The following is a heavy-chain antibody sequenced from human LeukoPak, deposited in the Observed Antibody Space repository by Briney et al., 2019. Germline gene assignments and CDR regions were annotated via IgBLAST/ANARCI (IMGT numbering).Heavy chain of an antibody. V-gene: IGHV3-23*01. CDR2: ISGSGGTT. CDR3: AELGITMIGGV. CDR1: GFIFSRYG. Sequence: GGSLRLSCAASGFIFSRYGMSWVRQAPGKGLEWVSAISGSGGTTYYADSVKGRFTISRDNAKNSLYLQMNSLRAEDTAVYYCAELGITMIGGVWGKGTTVTISS. J-gene: IGHJ6*04. D-gene: IGHD3-10*02.